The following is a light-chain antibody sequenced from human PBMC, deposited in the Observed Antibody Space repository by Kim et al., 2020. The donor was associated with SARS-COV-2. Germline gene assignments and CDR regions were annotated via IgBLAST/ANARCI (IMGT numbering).Light chain of an antibody. V-gene: IGKV3-11*01. CDR1: QNIDIR. CDR3: QQRAHWPRT. J-gene: IGKJ5*01. CDR2: DAY. Sequence: LSPGERATLSCRATQNIDIRLAWFKQKPGQPPSLLIYDAYNRAPGVPARFSGGGSGTDFTLTISSLEAEDFAVYYCQQRAHWPRTFGQGTRLEIK.